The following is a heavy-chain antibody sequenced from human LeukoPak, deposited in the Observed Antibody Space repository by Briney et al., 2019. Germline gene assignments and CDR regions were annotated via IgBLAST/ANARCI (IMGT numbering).Heavy chain of an antibody. Sequence: GESLKISCKGSGCSFTSYWIGWVRQTPGKGLEWMGIIYPGDSDTRYSPSFQGQVTISADKSISTAYLQWSSLKASDTAMYYCASSGSSGWKHRAFDIWGQGTMVTVSS. CDR3: ASSGSSGWKHRAFDI. D-gene: IGHD6-19*01. CDR1: GCSFTSYW. V-gene: IGHV5-51*01. CDR2: IYPGDSDT. J-gene: IGHJ3*02.